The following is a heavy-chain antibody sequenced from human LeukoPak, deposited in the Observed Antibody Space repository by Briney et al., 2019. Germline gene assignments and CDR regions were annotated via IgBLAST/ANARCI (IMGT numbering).Heavy chain of an antibody. Sequence: SETLSLTCTVSGRSISSYYWSWIRQPPGKGLEWIGDIYYSGSTNYNPSLKSRVTISVDTSKNQFSLKLSSVTAADTAVYYCARVGAAAGPEYFDYWGQGTLVTASS. J-gene: IGHJ4*02. D-gene: IGHD6-13*01. CDR2: IYYSGST. CDR3: ARVGAAAGPEYFDY. CDR1: GRSISSYY. V-gene: IGHV4-59*08.